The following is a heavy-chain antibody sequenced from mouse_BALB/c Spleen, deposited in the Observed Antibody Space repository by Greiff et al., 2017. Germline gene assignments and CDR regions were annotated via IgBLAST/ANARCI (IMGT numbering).Heavy chain of an antibody. D-gene: IGHD1-1*01. V-gene: IGHV1S127*01. CDR2: IDPSNSET. CDR3: ASPYYYGSSYVLFDY. Sequence: VQLQQSGPELVRPGASVKMSCKASGYTFTSYWMHWVKQRPGQGLEWIGMIDPSNSETRLNQKFKDKATLNVDKSSNTAYMQLSSLTSEDSAVYYCASPYYYGSSYVLFDYWGQGTTLTVSS. CDR1: GYTFTSYW. J-gene: IGHJ2*01.